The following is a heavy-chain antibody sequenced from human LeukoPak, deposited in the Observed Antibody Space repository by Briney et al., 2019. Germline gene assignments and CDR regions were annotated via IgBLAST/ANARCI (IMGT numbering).Heavy chain of an antibody. CDR2: IIPIFGTA. CDR1: GGTYSSYA. J-gene: IGHJ4*02. V-gene: IGHV1-69*13. D-gene: IGHD4-11*01. Sequence: ASVKVSCKDSGGTYSSYAISWVRQAPGQGLEWMGGIIPIFGTANYAQKFQGRVTITADESTSTAYMELSSLRSEDTAVYYCARGSNYGEFRLDYWGQGTLVTVSS. CDR3: ARGSNYGEFRLDY.